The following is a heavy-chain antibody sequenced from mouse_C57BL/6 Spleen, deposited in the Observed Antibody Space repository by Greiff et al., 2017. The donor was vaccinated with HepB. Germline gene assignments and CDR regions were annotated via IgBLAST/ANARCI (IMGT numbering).Heavy chain of an antibody. J-gene: IGHJ2*01. CDR3: ARDRGDSNPFDY. CDR1: GFTFSSYA. D-gene: IGHD2-5*01. CDR2: ISDGGSYT. Sequence: EVKLVESGGGLVKPGGSLKLSCAASGFTFSSYAMSWVRQTPEKRLEWVATISDGGSYTYYPDNVKGRFTISRDNAKNNLYLQMSHLKSEDTAMYYCARDRGDSNPFDYWGQGTTLTVSS. V-gene: IGHV5-4*01.